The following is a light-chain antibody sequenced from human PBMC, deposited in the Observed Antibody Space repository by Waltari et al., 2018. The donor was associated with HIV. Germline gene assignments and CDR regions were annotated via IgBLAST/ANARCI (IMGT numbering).Light chain of an antibody. Sequence: QSALTQPASVSGSPGQSITISCTGTSSDVGGYNYVSWYQQHPGKAPKVMIYDVSKRPSGVSNRFSGSKSGNTASLTISGLQAEDEADYYCCSYVGSSTWVFGGGTTLTVL. CDR2: DVS. V-gene: IGLV2-23*02. J-gene: IGLJ3*02. CDR3: CSYVGSSTWV. CDR1: SSDVGGYNY.